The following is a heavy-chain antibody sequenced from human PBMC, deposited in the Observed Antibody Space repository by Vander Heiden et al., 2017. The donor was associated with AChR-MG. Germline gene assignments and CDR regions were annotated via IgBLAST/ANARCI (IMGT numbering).Heavy chain of an antibody. D-gene: IGHD3-3*01. J-gene: IGHJ4*02. CDR1: GGSSSGYY. CDR3: ARGPRITICGVVIRVWDY. V-gene: IGHV4-34*01. Sequence: QVQLQQWGAGLLKPSETLSLTCAVYGGSSSGYYWSWIRQPPGKGLEWIGEINHSGSTNYNPSLKSRVTISVDTSKNQFSLKLSSVTAADTAVYYCARGPRITICGVVIRVWDYWGQGTLVTVSS. CDR2: INHSGST.